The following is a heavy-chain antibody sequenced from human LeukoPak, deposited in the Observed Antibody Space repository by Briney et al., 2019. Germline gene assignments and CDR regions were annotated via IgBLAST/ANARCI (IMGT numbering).Heavy chain of an antibody. Sequence: SETLSLTCTVSGGSISSYYWSWIRQPPGKGLEWIGYIYYSGSTNYNPSLKRRVTISVDTSKNQFSLKLSSVTAADTAVYYCARSPYSSSWYPGGYYFDYWGQGTLVTVSS. J-gene: IGHJ4*02. CDR3: ARSPYSSSWYPGGYYFDY. V-gene: IGHV4-59*08. CDR1: GGSISSYY. CDR2: IYYSGST. D-gene: IGHD6-13*01.